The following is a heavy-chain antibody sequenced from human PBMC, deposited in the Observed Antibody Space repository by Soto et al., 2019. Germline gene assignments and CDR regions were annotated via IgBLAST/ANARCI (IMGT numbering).Heavy chain of an antibody. J-gene: IGHJ4*02. D-gene: IGHD6-6*01. V-gene: IGHV4-34*01. CDR2: INHSGST. CDR1: GGSFSGYY. CDR3: ARVRSIAARRYYFDY. Sequence: SETLSLTCAVYGGSFSGYYWSWIRQPPGKGLEWIGEINHSGSTNYNPSLKSRVTISVDTSKNQFSLKLSSVTAADTAVYYCARVRSIAARRYYFDYWGQGTLVTVSS.